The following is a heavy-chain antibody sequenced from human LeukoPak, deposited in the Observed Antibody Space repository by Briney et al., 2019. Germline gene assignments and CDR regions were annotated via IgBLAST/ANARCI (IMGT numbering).Heavy chain of an antibody. D-gene: IGHD3-10*01. Sequence: GGYLRLSCAASGFTFSSYAMSWVRQAPGKGLEWVSAISGSGGSTYYADSVKGRFTISRDNSKNTLYLQMSSLRAEDTAVYYCARASEYYYGSGVLWYFDYWGQGTLVTVSS. CDR1: GFTFSSYA. V-gene: IGHV3-23*01. CDR2: ISGSGGST. J-gene: IGHJ4*02. CDR3: ARASEYYYGSGVLWYFDY.